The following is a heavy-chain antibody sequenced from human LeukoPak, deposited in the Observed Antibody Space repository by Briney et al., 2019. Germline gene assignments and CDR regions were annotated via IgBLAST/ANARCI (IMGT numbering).Heavy chain of an antibody. V-gene: IGHV4-31*03. D-gene: IGHD6-13*01. Sequence: PSQTLSLTFTVSGGSISSGGYYWSWIRQHPGKGLEWIGYIYYSGSTYYNPSLKSRVTISVDTSKNQFSLKLSSVTAADTAVYYCARRPPGIEYGMDVWGQGTTVTVSS. CDR2: IYYSGST. CDR3: ARRPPGIEYGMDV. CDR1: GGSISSGGYY. J-gene: IGHJ6*02.